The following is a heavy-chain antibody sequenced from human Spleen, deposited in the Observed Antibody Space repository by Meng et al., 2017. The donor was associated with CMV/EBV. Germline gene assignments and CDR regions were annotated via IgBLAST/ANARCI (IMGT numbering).Heavy chain of an antibody. D-gene: IGHD3-10*01. V-gene: IGHV1-69*10. CDR1: GGIFSSYA. CDR2: IIPVLGIA. J-gene: IGHJ6*02. CDR3: ARLFTADRGGEYYYYDYGMDV. Sequence: SVKVSCKASGGIFSSYAISWVRQAPGQGLQWMGGIIPVLGIANYAQKFQGRVTITADKSTSTAYMELSSPRSEDTAVYYCARLFTADRGGEYYYYDYGMDVWGQGTAVTVSS.